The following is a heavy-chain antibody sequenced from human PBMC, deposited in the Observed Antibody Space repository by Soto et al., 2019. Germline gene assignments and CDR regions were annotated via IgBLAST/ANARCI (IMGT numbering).Heavy chain of an antibody. CDR3: ARDKWGDGYLPAGFDY. Sequence: EVQLVESGGGLVQPGGSLRLSCAASGFTFSSYSMNWVRQAPGKGLEWVSYISSSSSTIYYADSVKGRFTISRDNAKNSLYLQMNSLRDEDTAVYYCARDKWGDGYLPAGFDYWGQGTLVTVSS. V-gene: IGHV3-48*02. J-gene: IGHJ4*02. CDR2: ISSSSSTI. CDR1: GFTFSSYS. D-gene: IGHD5-12*01.